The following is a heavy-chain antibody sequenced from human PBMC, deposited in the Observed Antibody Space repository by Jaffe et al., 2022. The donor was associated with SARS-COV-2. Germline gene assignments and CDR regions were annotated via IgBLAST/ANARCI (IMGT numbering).Heavy chain of an antibody. V-gene: IGHV1-69*02. D-gene: IGHD4-17*01. CDR1: GGTFSSYT. Sequence: QVQLVQSGAEVKKPGSSVKVSCKASGGTFSSYTISWVRQAPGQGLEWMGRIIPILGIANYAQKFQGRVTITADKSTSTAYMELSSLRSEDTAVYYCASDTVTTRPYLFDYWGQGTLVTVSS. CDR3: ASDTVTTRPYLFDY. CDR2: IIPILGIA. J-gene: IGHJ4*02.